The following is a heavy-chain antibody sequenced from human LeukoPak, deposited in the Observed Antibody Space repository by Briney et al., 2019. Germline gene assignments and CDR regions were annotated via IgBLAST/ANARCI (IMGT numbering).Heavy chain of an antibody. CDR2: ISGSNSYI. Sequence: GGSLRLSCAASGFTFNSYSMNWVRQAPGKGLEWVSSISGSNSYIYYADSMKGRFTISRDNAKNSLYLQMNSLRAEDTAVYYCAREEVSVAGFSIDYWGQGTLVTVSS. CDR3: AREEVSVAGFSIDY. J-gene: IGHJ4*02. CDR1: GFTFNSYS. D-gene: IGHD6-19*01. V-gene: IGHV3-21*01.